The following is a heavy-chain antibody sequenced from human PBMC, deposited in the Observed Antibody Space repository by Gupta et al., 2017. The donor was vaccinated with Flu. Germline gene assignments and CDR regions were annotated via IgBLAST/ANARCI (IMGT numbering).Heavy chain of an antibody. CDR3: ARGPGVNDAFDI. D-gene: IGHD4-23*01. Sequence: QVQLQESGPGLVKPSETLSLTCTVSGGSISSYYWSWIRQPPGKGLEWIGYIYYSGSTNYNPSLKSRVTISVDTSKKQSSLKLRSVTAADTAVYYCARGPGVNDAFDIWGQGTMVTVSS. J-gene: IGHJ3*02. CDR2: IYYSGST. CDR1: GGSISSYY. V-gene: IGHV4-59*01.